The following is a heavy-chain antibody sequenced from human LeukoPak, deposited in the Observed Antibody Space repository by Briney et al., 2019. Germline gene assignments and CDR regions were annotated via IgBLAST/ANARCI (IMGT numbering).Heavy chain of an antibody. J-gene: IGHJ4*02. D-gene: IGHD6-19*01. Sequence: GGSLRLSCAASGFTSSRYWMSWVREAPGKGLEWVANIRQDGSEKYYVDSVKGRFTISRDNAKNSLFLQMNSLRAEDTAVYYCARGPAAGNLLGYWGQGTLVTVSS. CDR3: ARGPAAGNLLGY. V-gene: IGHV3-7*01. CDR1: GFTSSRYW. CDR2: IRQDGSEK.